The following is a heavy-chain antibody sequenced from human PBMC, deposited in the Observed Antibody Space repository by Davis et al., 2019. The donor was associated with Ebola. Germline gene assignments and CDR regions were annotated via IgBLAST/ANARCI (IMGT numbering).Heavy chain of an antibody. CDR1: GGTFSSYA. V-gene: IGHV1-69*04. CDR3: ARVPSRMAFDY. D-gene: IGHD5-24*01. Sequence: AASVKVSCKASGGTFSSYAISWVRQAPGQGLEWMGRIIPILGIANYAQKFQGRVTITADKSTSTAYMELSSLRSDDTAVYYCARVPSRMAFDYWGQGTLVTVSS. CDR2: IIPILGIA. J-gene: IGHJ4*02.